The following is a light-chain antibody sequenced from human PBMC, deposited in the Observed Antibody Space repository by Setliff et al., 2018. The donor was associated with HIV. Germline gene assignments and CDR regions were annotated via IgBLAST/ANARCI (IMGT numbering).Light chain of an antibody. V-gene: IGLV2-18*02. CDR3: SSYTRSSTLV. CDR2: EVS. Sequence: QSALAQPPSVSGSPGQSVTISCTGTSSDIGTYNRVSWYQQHPGTAPKLMIYEVSNRPSGVPDRFSGSKSGNTASLIISGLQAEDEADYYCSSYTRSSTLVFGGGTKVTVL. CDR1: SSDIGTYNR. J-gene: IGLJ2*01.